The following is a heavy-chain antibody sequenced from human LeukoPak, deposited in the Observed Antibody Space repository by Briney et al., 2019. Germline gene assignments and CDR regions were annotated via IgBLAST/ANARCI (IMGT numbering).Heavy chain of an antibody. V-gene: IGHV3-30*02. J-gene: IGHJ4*02. CDR3: AKGGSNNWSFDN. CDR1: GFTFSGYG. CDR2: IRYDGSNK. D-gene: IGHD1-1*01. Sequence: HPGGSLTLSCAASGFTFSGYGMNWVRQAPGRGLEWLSFIRYDGSNKYYADSVKGRFTISRDSSKSTLYLQMDSLRAEDTAIYYCAKGGSNNWSFDNWGQGTLVTVSS.